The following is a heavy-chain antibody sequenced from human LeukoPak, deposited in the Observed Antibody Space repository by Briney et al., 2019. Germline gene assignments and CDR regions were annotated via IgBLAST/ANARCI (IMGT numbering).Heavy chain of an antibody. D-gene: IGHD4-17*01. CDR2: IKSKTDGGST. V-gene: IGHV3-15*01. J-gene: IGHJ4*02. CDR1: GFTFSNAW. CDR3: TTGYGDYVDY. Sequence: GGSLRLSCAASGFTFSNAWMSWVRQAPGKGLEWVGRIKSKTDGGSTDYAAPVKGRFTISRDDSKNTLYLQMNSLKTEDAAVYYWTTGYGDYVDYWGQGTLVTVSS.